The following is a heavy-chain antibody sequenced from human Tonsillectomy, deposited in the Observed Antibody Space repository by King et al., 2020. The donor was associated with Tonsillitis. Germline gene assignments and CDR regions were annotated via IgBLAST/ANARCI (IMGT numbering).Heavy chain of an antibody. Sequence: QLVQSGAEVKKPGASVKVSCKASGYTFTSYGISWVRQAPGQGLEWMGWINAYNGDTNHAKKFQGRVTMTRDTSTNTAYMELRSLRSDDTAVYYCARDNTYYDILTGHSRDHFDYWGQGTLVTVSS. J-gene: IGHJ4*02. D-gene: IGHD3-9*01. CDR1: GYTFTSYG. V-gene: IGHV1-18*01. CDR2: INAYNGDT. CDR3: ARDNTYYDILTGHSRDHFDY.